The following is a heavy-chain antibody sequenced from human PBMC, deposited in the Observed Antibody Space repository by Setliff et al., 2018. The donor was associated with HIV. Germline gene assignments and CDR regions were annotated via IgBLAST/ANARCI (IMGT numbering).Heavy chain of an antibody. Sequence: SETLSLTCTVSGGSISSGNYYWSWIRQPAGKGLEWIGRVYISGSTKYNPSLKSRVTISVDTSKNHFSLKLSSVTAADTAVYYCAREGYSSSWYPGRASGNPRNFDYWGQGTLVTSPQ. J-gene: IGHJ4*02. V-gene: IGHV4-61*02. CDR3: AREGYSSSWYPGRASGNPRNFDY. CDR1: GGSISSGNYY. D-gene: IGHD6-13*01. CDR2: VYISGST.